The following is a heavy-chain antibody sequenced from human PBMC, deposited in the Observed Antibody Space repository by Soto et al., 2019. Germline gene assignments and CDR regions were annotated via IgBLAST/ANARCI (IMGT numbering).Heavy chain of an antibody. Sequence: LXLXCTVSGGASSSXCWSWIGQPPGKGLEWIGYIYYIVSTNYNPSLKSRVTISVDTSKNQFSLKLSSVTAAATAVYYCARVDGYSSGWYQGGYYFDYWGQGTLVTVS. CDR2: IYYIVST. CDR1: GGASSSXC. D-gene: IGHD6-19*01. J-gene: IGHJ4*02. CDR3: ARVDGYSSGWYQGGYYFDY. V-gene: IGHV4-59*01.